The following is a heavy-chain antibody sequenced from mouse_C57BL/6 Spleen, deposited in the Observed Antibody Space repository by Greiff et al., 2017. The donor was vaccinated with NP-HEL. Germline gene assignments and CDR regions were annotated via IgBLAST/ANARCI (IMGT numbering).Heavy chain of an antibody. CDR1: GYTFTSYW. J-gene: IGHJ3*01. CDR2: IDPSDSYT. D-gene: IGHD1-1*01. Sequence: QVHVKQPGAELVRPGTSVKLSCKASGYTFTSYWMHWVKQRPGQGLEWIGVIDPSDSYTNYNQKFKGKATLTVDTSSSTAYMQLSSLTSEDSAVYYCARSGYYGSWFAYWGQGTLVTVSA. V-gene: IGHV1-59*01. CDR3: ARSGYYGSWFAY.